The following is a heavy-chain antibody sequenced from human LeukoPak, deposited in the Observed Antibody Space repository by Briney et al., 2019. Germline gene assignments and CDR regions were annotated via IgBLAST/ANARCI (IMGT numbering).Heavy chain of an antibody. CDR1: GGSISSYY. V-gene: IGHV4-59*01. CDR2: VYYSGST. CDR3: ARSVVTIFGPLYYYMDV. D-gene: IGHD3-3*01. Sequence: SETLSLTCTVSGGSISSYYWSWIRQPPGKGLEWIGYVYYSGSTNYNPSLKSRVTISVDTSKNQFSLKLSSVTAADTAVYYCARSVVTIFGPLYYYMDVWGKGTTVTVSS. J-gene: IGHJ6*03.